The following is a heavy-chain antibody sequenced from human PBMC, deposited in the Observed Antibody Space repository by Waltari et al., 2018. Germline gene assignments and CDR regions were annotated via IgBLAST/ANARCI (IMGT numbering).Heavy chain of an antibody. Sequence: EVQLVESGGGLVQPGGSLRLSCPASGFTFSSYWMIWVRQAPGKGLEWVANIKQDGSEKYYVDSVKGRFTISRDNAKNSLYLQRHSLRAEDTALYYCARNTEWDLLLRFWGQGTLVTVSS. CDR3: ARNTEWDLLLRF. V-gene: IGHV3-7*01. CDR1: GFTFSSYW. D-gene: IGHD1-26*01. CDR2: IKQDGSEK. J-gene: IGHJ4*02.